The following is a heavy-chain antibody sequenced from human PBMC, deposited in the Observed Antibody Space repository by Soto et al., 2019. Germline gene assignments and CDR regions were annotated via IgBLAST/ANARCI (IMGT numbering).Heavy chain of an antibody. D-gene: IGHD1-26*01. CDR2: SKGKNDGEIT. CDR3: ATGRVGTRRNYFDY. V-gene: IGHV3-15*01. J-gene: IGHJ4*02. CDR1: GITFSDAW. Sequence: GGSLRLSCTASGITFSDAWMSWVRQGPGKGLEWVGRSKGKNDGEITDYGAPVKGRFTISRDDSKNTLYLQMNSLKTEDTAVYYCATGRVGTRRNYFDYWGQGTLVTVSS.